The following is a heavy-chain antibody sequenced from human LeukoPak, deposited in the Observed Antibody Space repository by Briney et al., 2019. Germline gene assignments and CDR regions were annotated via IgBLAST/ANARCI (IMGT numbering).Heavy chain of an antibody. D-gene: IGHD3-22*01. V-gene: IGHV1-2*02. CDR2: INPNSGGT. Sequence: ASVKVSCKASGYTFTGYYMHWVRQAPGQGLEWMGWINPNSGGTNYAQKFQGRVTMTRDTSIRTAYMELSRLRSADTAVYYCARDPPSYVSSGYYPFDYWGQGTLVTVSS. CDR3: ARDPPSYVSSGYYPFDY. J-gene: IGHJ4*02. CDR1: GYTFTGYY.